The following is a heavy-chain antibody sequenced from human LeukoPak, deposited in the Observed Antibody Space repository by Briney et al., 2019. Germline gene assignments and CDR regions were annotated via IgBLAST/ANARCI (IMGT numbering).Heavy chain of an antibody. D-gene: IGHD3-10*01. CDR1: GFTFSSYG. Sequence: GRSLRLSCAASGFTFSSYGMHWVRQAPGKGLEWVADIWYDGSNKYYADSVKGRFTIARDNSKNALYLQMNSLRADDTAVYYCARDLHMFRGVIVHLYGYMDVWGKGSTVTVSS. CDR3: ARDLHMFRGVIVHLYGYMDV. CDR2: IWYDGSNK. V-gene: IGHV3-33*01. J-gene: IGHJ6*03.